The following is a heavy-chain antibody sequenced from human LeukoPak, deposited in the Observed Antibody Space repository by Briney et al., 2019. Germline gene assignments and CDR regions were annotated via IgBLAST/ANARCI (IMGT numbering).Heavy chain of an antibody. CDR2: INHSGSI. Sequence: SETLSLTCCGDGGSFSVYYWSWIRQPPGKGLQSIGEINHSGSIKYNPSLKSRVTLSLDTSKNQFSLKLSSVTAADTAVYYCARGPRNMNSYYYYMDVWGKGTTVTVSS. J-gene: IGHJ6*03. V-gene: IGHV4-34*01. CDR1: GGSFSVYY. D-gene: IGHD1-14*01. CDR3: ARGPRNMNSYYYYMDV.